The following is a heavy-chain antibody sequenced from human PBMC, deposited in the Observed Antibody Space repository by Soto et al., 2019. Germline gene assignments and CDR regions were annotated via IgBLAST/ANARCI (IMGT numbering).Heavy chain of an antibody. J-gene: IGHJ3*02. D-gene: IGHD6-19*01. Sequence: EVQLVESGGGLVQPGGSLRLSCAASGFTFSSYWMHWVRQAPGKGLVWVSRINSDGSSTSYADSVKGRFTISRDNAKNTLYLQMNSLRAEGTAVYYCAREYSSGWSRPVYDAFDIWGQGTMVTVSS. CDR3: AREYSSGWSRPVYDAFDI. CDR1: GFTFSSYW. V-gene: IGHV3-74*01. CDR2: INSDGSST.